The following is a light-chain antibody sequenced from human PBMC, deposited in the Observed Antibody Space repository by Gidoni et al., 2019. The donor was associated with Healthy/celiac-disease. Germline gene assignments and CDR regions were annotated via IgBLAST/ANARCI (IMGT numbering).Light chain of an antibody. CDR2: GAS. J-gene: IGKJ1*01. Sequence: EIVLTQSPGTLSLSPGERATLSCRASQSVSSSYLAGYQQQPGQAPRRLIYGASSRATGIPDRFSGSGSGTDCTLTISRLEPEDFAVYYCQQYGSSPETFGQGTKVEIK. CDR1: QSVSSSY. CDR3: QQYGSSPET. V-gene: IGKV3-20*01.